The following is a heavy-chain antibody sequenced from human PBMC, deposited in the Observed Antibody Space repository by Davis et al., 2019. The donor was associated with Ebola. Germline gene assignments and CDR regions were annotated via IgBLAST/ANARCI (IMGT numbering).Heavy chain of an antibody. D-gene: IGHD6-6*01. CDR2: IIPIFGTA. J-gene: IGHJ5*02. CDR1: GGTFSSYA. V-gene: IGHV1-69*13. CDR3: ARGLSIAARPNNWFDP. Sequence: SVKVSCKASGGTFSSYAISWVRQAPGQGLEWMGGIIPIFGTANYAQKFQGRVTITADESTSTAYMELSSLRSEDTAVYYCARGLSIAARPNNWFDPWGQGTLVTVSS.